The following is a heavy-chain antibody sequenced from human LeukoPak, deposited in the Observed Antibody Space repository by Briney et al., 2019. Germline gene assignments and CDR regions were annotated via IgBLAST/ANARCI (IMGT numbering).Heavy chain of an antibody. CDR2: IYYSGGT. Sequence: PSETLSLTCTVSGVSISSSSYYWGWIRQPPGKGLEWIGSIYYSGGTYYNPSLKSRVTISVDTSKNQFSLKLNSVTAADTAVFYCARRLTRPERFDSWGQGTLVTVSS. D-gene: IGHD3-9*01. J-gene: IGHJ4*02. CDR1: GVSISSSSYY. CDR3: ARRLTRPERFDS. V-gene: IGHV4-39*07.